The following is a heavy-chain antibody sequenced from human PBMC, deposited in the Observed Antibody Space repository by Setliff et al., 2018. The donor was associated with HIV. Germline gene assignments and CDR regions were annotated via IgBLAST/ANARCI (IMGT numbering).Heavy chain of an antibody. Sequence: PSETLSLTCTVSGGSINSYYWSWIRQPAGKGLEWIGRIYTSGSTNYNPSLKSRVTLSIDMSKNQFSLKMSSVTAADTAVYYCTRLAGGYADYWGQGTLVTVSS. V-gene: IGHV4-4*07. CDR3: TRLAGGYADY. D-gene: IGHD5-12*01. J-gene: IGHJ4*02. CDR2: IYTSGST. CDR1: GGSINSYY.